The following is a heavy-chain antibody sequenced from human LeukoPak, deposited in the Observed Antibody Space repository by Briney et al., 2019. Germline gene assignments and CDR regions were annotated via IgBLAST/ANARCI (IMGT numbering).Heavy chain of an antibody. D-gene: IGHD3-22*01. CDR1: GFTFRSYS. J-gene: IGHJ3*02. CDR2: ISSTSSTI. Sequence: GGSLRLSCAASGFTFRSYSMHWVRQAPGKGLEGVSYISSTSSTIYYADSVKGRFTISRDNAKNSLYLQMNSVRDEHTAVYYCARAAPYYYDSSGYSAFDSWGQGTMVTVSA. CDR3: ARAAPYYYDSSGYSAFDS. V-gene: IGHV3-48*02.